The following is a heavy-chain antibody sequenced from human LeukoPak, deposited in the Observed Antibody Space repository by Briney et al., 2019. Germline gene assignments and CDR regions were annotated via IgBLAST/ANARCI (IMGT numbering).Heavy chain of an antibody. Sequence: PSETLSLTCAVPGGSISSYYWSWIRQPPGKGLEWIGYIYDTGSTDYNPSLKSRVTISIDRSKNQFSLNLNSVIEADTAVYYCARGYYSYNYIDVLGNGTRVTVSS. CDR3: ARGYYSYNYIDV. V-gene: IGHV4-59*01. CDR2: IYDTGST. J-gene: IGHJ6*03. CDR1: GGSISSYY.